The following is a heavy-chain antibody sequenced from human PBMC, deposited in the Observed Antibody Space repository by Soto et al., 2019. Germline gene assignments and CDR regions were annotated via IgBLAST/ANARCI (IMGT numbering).Heavy chain of an antibody. Sequence: QVQLQESGPGVVKPSQTLSLTCTVSGGSFSSGDYYWSWVRQPPEKGLEWIGYIYYTGSTFNNPSLKSRVSISLDTSNTQFYLKLSSVTAADTAVYYCARIHFGDEPSYYYYGMDVWGQGTTVTVSS. J-gene: IGHJ6*02. V-gene: IGHV4-30-4*01. CDR2: IYYTGST. CDR3: ARIHFGDEPSYYYYGMDV. D-gene: IGHD4-17*01. CDR1: GGSFSSGDYY.